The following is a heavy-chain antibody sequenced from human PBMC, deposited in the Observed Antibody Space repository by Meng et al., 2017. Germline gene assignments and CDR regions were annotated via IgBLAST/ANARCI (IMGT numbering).Heavy chain of an antibody. CDR3: AKGYSSGRLDNWFDP. J-gene: IGHJ5*02. CDR2: ISGSGGST. CDR1: GFTFSSYA. Sequence: GALKISCAASGFTFSSYAMSWVRQAPGKGLEWVSAISGSGGSTYYADSVKGRFTISRDNSKNTLYLQMNSLRAEDTAVYYCAKGYSSGRLDNWFDPWGQGTLVTVSS. V-gene: IGHV3-23*01. D-gene: IGHD2-15*01.